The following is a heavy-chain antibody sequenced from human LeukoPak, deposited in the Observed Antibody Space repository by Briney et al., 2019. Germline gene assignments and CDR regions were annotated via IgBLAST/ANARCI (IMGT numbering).Heavy chain of an antibody. V-gene: IGHV3-23*01. CDR1: GFTFSSNA. D-gene: IGHD3-22*01. Sequence: GGSLRLSCAASGFTFSSNAMSWVRQAPGKGLEWVSGISRGGDSTYYADSVKGRFTISRDNSKNTLYLQMNSLRAEDTAVYFCTRPDYYDGGGCAWGQGTMVTVS. CDR2: ISRGGDST. J-gene: IGHJ3*01. CDR3: TRPDYYDGGGCA.